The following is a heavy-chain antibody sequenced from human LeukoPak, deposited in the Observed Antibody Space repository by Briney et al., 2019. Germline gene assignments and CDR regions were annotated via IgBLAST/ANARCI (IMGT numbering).Heavy chain of an antibody. CDR1: GGSISSYY. J-gene: IGHJ3*02. CDR2: IYTSGST. D-gene: IGHD3-9*01. CDR3: ARVEGPDLDYDILTGYWGSNAFDI. V-gene: IGHV4-4*07. Sequence: PSETLSLTCTVSGGSISSYYWSWIRQPAGKGLEWIGRIYTSGSTNYNPSLKSRVTMSVDTSKNQFSLKLSSVTAADTAVYYCARVEGPDLDYDILTGYWGSNAFDIWGQGTMVTVSS.